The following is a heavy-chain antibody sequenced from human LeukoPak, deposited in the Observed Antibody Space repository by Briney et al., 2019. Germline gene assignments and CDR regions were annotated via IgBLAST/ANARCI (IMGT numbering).Heavy chain of an antibody. CDR2: ISAYNGNT. J-gene: IGHJ4*02. Sequence: GASVKVSCKASGYTFTSYGISWVRQAPGQGLEWMGWISAYNGNTNYAQKLQGRVTMTTDTSTSTAYMELRSLRSDDTAVYYCVRDLRIAAAGIASLPEGYWGQGTLVTVSS. D-gene: IGHD6-13*01. CDR1: GYTFTSYG. V-gene: IGHV1-18*01. CDR3: VRDLRIAAAGIASLPEGY.